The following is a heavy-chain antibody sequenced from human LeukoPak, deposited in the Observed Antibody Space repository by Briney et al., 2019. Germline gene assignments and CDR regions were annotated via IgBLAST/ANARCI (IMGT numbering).Heavy chain of an antibody. J-gene: IGHJ4*02. CDR2: IYYSGST. V-gene: IGHV4-59*12. CDR1: GGSISSYY. CDR3: ARDSSSWQFDY. D-gene: IGHD6-13*01. Sequence: SETLSLTCTVSGGSISSYYWSWIRQPPGKGLEWIGYIYYSGSTYYNPSLKSRVTISVDRSKNQFSLKLSSVTAADTAVYYCARDSSSWQFDYWGQGTLVTVSS.